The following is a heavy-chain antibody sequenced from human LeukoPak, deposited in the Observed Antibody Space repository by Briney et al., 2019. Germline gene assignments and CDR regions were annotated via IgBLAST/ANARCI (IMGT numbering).Heavy chain of an antibody. CDR1: GGSISLYY. D-gene: IGHD3-10*01. CDR3: AREISGSYYNPLGYMDV. CDR2: IFTSGIT. J-gene: IGHJ6*03. V-gene: IGHV4-4*07. Sequence: SETLSLTCTVSGGSISLYYWNWIRQPAGKGLEWIGRIFTSGITNYNPSLKSRVTTSVDTSKSQFSLALSSVTAADTAVYYCAREISGSYYNPLGYMDVWGKGTTVTVSS.